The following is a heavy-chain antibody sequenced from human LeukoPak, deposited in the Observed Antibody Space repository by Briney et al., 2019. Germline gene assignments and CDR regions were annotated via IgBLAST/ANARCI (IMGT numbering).Heavy chain of an antibody. J-gene: IGHJ3*02. CDR3: ARGYGSGATRFFAFDI. V-gene: IGHV4-59*01. CDR2: IYYSGST. CDR1: GGSISSYY. D-gene: IGHD3-10*01. Sequence: SETLSLTCTVSGGSISSYYWSWIRQPPGKGLEWLGYIYYSGSTNYNPSLKSRVTISVDTSKNQFSLKLSSVTAADTAVYYCARGYGSGATRFFAFDIWGQGTMVTVSS.